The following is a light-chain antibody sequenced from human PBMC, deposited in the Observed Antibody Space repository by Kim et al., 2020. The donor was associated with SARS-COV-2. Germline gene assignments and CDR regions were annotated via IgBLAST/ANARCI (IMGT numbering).Light chain of an antibody. CDR2: NDS. Sequence: VPPGQPASTTCAGEILGKKYASWYQQTPRPPLVLVNYNDSRRPSGIPQRFSGSNSGNTATLTISGTQAIDEADYYCQAWDNNNGVFGGGTQLTVL. J-gene: IGLJ3*02. CDR3: QAWDNNNGV. V-gene: IGLV3-1*01. CDR1: ILGKKY.